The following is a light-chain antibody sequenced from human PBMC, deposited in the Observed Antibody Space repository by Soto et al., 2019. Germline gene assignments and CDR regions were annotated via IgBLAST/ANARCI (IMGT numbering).Light chain of an antibody. Sequence: DVQMTQSQSSLSASVGDIFTITFQSSQDISNFLNWYQHKPGKAPKPPMFDVSNLASRPPSRFTGSGSGTEFTLTISSLQSEDFAVYYCQQYNNWPITSGPGTRLEIK. V-gene: IGKV1-33*01. CDR2: DVS. CDR1: QDISNF. CDR3: QQYNNWPIT. J-gene: IGKJ5*01.